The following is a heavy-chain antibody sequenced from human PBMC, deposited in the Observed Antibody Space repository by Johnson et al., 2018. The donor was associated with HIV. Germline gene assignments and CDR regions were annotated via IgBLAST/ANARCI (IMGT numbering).Heavy chain of an antibody. V-gene: IGHV3-11*01. CDR2: ISSSGDTI. CDR1: GFSFSDYY. Sequence: QVQLVESGGGLVKPGGSLRLSCAASGFSFSDYYMSWIRQAPGKGLEWVSYISSSGDTISYADSVQGRFTISRDNSKNSLYLQMNSLRVEDTALYYCAKDTRMTTVTPGALNIWGQGTMVAVSS. CDR3: AKDTRMTTVTPGALNI. D-gene: IGHD4-11*01. J-gene: IGHJ3*02.